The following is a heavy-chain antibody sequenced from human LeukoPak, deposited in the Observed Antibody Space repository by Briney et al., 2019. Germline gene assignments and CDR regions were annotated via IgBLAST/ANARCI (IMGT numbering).Heavy chain of an antibody. D-gene: IGHD5-24*01. V-gene: IGHV3-74*01. CDR2: ISHDGII. J-gene: IGHJ4*02. CDR1: GFTFSSYV. Sequence: GGSLRLSCETAGFTFSSYVMHWVRRTPGKGLVWVSRISHDGIISYADSVKGRFTISRDNAKNTLILQMNSLRVEDTAVYYCARDWVYKIDYWGRGTLVTVSS. CDR3: ARDWVYKIDY.